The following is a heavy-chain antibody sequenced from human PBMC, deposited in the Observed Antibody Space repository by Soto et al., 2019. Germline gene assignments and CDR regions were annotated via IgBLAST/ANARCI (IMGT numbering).Heavy chain of an antibody. J-gene: IGHJ6*02. CDR2: ISYDGSNK. CDR1: GFTFSSYA. V-gene: IGHV3-30-3*01. CDR3: ARDSSPPYYYYGMDV. Sequence: GGSLRLSCAASGFTFSSYAMHWVRQAPGKGLEWVAVISYDGSNKYYADSVKGRFTISRDNSKNTLYLQMNSLRAEDTAVYYCARDSSPPYYYYGMDVWGQGTTVTV. D-gene: IGHD6-13*01.